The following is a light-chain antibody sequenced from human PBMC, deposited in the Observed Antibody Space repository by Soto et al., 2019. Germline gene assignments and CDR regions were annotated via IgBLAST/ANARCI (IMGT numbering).Light chain of an antibody. J-gene: IGKJ4*01. Sequence: EIVLTQSPGTLSLSPGQRATLSCRASQSVSSSYLAWYQLKPGQAPRILIYGASSRATGIPDKFSGSGSGTDFTLIISRLEPEAFAVYFCQQYGSSPLTFGGGTKVEIK. CDR3: QQYGSSPLT. CDR2: GAS. V-gene: IGKV3-20*01. CDR1: QSVSSSY.